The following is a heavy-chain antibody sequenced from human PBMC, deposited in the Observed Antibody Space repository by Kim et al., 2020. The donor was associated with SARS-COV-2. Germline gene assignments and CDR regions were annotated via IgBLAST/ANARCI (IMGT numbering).Heavy chain of an antibody. J-gene: IGHJ5*02. D-gene: IGHD3-10*01. V-gene: IGHV1-3*01. Sequence: YSQNFQGRVTITRNTSATTAYMELSSLTSKDTAVYYCAREGSGSYNWFDPWGQGTLVTVSS. CDR3: AREGSGSYNWFDP.